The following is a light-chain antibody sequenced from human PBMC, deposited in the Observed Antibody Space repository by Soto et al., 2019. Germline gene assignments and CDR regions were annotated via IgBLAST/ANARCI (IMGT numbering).Light chain of an antibody. V-gene: IGKV1-5*03. CDR1: QSISSW. Sequence: DIQMTQSPSTLSASVGDRVTITCRASQSISSWLAWYQQKPGKAPKLLIYKASSLESGVPSRFSGSVSGTEFTLTTSSLQPDDFATYYCHQYNSYWTFGQGTKVEIK. CDR3: HQYNSYWT. J-gene: IGKJ1*01. CDR2: KAS.